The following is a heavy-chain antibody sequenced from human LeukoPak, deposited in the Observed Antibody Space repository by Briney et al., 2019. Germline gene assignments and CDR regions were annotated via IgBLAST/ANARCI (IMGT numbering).Heavy chain of an antibody. V-gene: IGHV4-34*01. CDR3: ARAGIAADGGHDY. Sequence: SETLSLTCAVYGGSFSGYYWSRIRQPPGKALEWIGEINHSGSTNYNPSLKSRVTISVDTSKNQFSLKLSSVTAADTAVYYCARAGIAADGGHDYWGQGTLVTVSS. CDR1: GGSFSGYY. D-gene: IGHD6-25*01. J-gene: IGHJ4*02. CDR2: INHSGST.